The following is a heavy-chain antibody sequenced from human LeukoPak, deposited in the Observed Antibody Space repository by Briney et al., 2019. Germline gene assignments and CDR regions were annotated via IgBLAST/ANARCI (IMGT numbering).Heavy chain of an antibody. CDR2: INHSGST. Sequence: SETLSLTCAVSGASISSPKWWTWVRQPPGKGLEWIGEINHSGSTNYNPSLKSRVTISVDTSKNQFSLKLSSVTAADTAVYYCARGRDYYGSGRPFDYWGQGTLVTVSS. V-gene: IGHV4-4*02. J-gene: IGHJ4*02. D-gene: IGHD3-10*01. CDR1: GASISSPKW. CDR3: ARGRDYYGSGRPFDY.